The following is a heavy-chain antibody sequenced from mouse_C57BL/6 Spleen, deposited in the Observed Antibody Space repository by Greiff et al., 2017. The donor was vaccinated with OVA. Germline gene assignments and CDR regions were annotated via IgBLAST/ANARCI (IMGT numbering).Heavy chain of an antibody. CDR1: GYTFTSYG. CDR3: ARPYSNLWYFDV. J-gene: IGHJ1*03. Sequence: QVHVKQSGAELARPGASVKLSCKASGYTFTSYGISWVKQRTGQGLEWIGEIYPRSGNTYYNEKFKGKATLTADKSSSTAYMELRSLTSEDSAVYFCARPYSNLWYFDVWGTGTTVTVSS. V-gene: IGHV1-81*01. CDR2: IYPRSGNT. D-gene: IGHD2-5*01.